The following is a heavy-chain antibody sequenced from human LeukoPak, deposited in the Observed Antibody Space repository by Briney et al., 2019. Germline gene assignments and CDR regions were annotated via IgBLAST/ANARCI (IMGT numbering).Heavy chain of an antibody. J-gene: IGHJ4*02. Sequence: GGSLRLSCAASGFTFSTYSMNWVRQAPGKGLEWVSSISRSSRYIYYADSVKGRFSISRDDGKNSLYLQMNSLRAEDTAVYYCTRGDFYVGAQDSWGQGTLVTVSS. CDR2: ISRSSRYI. CDR3: TRGDFYVGAQDS. D-gene: IGHD1-26*01. CDR1: GFTFSTYS. V-gene: IGHV3-21*01.